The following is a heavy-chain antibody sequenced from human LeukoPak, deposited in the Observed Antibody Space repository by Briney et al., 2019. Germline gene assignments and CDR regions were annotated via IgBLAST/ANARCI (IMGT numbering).Heavy chain of an antibody. CDR1: GFTFSSYA. J-gene: IGHJ4*02. V-gene: IGHV3-64D*06. CDR2: ISSNGGST. CDR3: VKGGTAMVTSFDC. D-gene: IGHD5-18*01. Sequence: PGGSLRLSCSASGFTFSSYAMHWVRRAPGKGLEYVSGISSNGGSTYYADSVKGRFAISRDNSKNTLYLQMSSLRAEDTAVYYCVKGGTAMVTSFDCWGQGTLVTVSS.